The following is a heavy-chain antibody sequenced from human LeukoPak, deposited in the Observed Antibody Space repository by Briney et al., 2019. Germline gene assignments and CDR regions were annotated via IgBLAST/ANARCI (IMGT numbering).Heavy chain of an antibody. Sequence: PSETLSLTCAVYGGSFSGYYWSWVRQPPGKGLEWIGEINHSGSTTYNPSLKNRVTISVDASKNQFSLKLSSVTAADTAVYYCARVAFTPYSSGSFPRGSHLVSLDYWGQGTLVAVSS. J-gene: IGHJ4*02. D-gene: IGHD6-25*01. CDR2: INHSGST. CDR1: GGSFSGYY. V-gene: IGHV4-34*01. CDR3: ARVAFTPYSSGSFPRGSHLVSLDY.